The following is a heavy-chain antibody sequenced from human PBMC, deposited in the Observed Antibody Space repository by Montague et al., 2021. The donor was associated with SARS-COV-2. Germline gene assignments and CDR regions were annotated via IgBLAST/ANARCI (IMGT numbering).Heavy chain of an antibody. CDR1: GDSVSSGGYY. D-gene: IGHD6-13*01. Sequence: SQTLSLTCTVSGDSVSSGGYYCSWIRQPPGKGLEWIGYIYYSGSTNYNPSLKSRVTISLDTSKNQFSLKLTSVTAADTAVYYCARVSFAAAAKRSDYWGQGTLVTVSS. CDR2: IYYSGST. J-gene: IGHJ4*02. V-gene: IGHV4-61*08. CDR3: ARVSFAAAAKRSDY.